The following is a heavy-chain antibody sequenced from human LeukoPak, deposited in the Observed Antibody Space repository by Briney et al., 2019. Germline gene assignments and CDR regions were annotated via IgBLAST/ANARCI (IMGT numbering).Heavy chain of an antibody. J-gene: IGHJ4*02. Sequence: GGSLRLSCAASGFTFSSYLMHWVRQAPGKGLVWVSRINSDGSDTGYADSGKGRFTISRDNAKNTLHLQMNSLRAEDTAVYYCARGSSFGYWGQGTLVTVSS. CDR3: ARGSSFGY. CDR1: GFTFSSYL. D-gene: IGHD3-10*01. CDR2: INSDGSDT. V-gene: IGHV3-74*01.